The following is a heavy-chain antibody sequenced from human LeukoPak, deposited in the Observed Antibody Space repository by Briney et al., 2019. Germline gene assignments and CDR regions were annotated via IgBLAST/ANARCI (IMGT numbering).Heavy chain of an antibody. Sequence: PGGSLRLSCAASGFTVSSNYMSWVRQAPGKGLEWVSVIYSGGSTYYADSVKGRFTISRDNSKNTLYLQMNSLRAEDTAVYYCARGPAEDYDFWSGYYKGDYYYYMDVWGKGTTVTVSS. J-gene: IGHJ6*03. CDR3: ARGPAEDYDFWSGYYKGDYYYYMDV. D-gene: IGHD3-3*01. V-gene: IGHV3-53*01. CDR2: IYSGGST. CDR1: GFTVSSNY.